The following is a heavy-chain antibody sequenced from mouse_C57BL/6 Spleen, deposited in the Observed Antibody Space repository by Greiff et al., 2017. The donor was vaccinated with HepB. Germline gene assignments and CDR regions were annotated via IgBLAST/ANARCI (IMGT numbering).Heavy chain of an antibody. CDR3: ARDYYGSSTYWYFDV. J-gene: IGHJ1*03. V-gene: IGHV1-55*01. Sequence: QVHVKQSGAELVKPGASVKMSCKASGYTFTSYWITWVKQRPGQGLEWIGDIYPGSGSTNYNEKFKSKATLTVDTSSSTAYMQLSSLTSEDSAVYYCARDYYGSSTYWYFDVWGTGTTVTVSS. D-gene: IGHD1-1*01. CDR2: IYPGSGST. CDR1: GYTFTSYW.